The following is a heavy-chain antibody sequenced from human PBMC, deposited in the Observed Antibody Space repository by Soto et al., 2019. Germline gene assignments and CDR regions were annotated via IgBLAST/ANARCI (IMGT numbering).Heavy chain of an antibody. J-gene: IGHJ6*02. CDR2: INPNSGGT. Sequence: ASVKVSCKASGYTFTGYYMHWVRQAPGQGLEWMGWINPNSGGTNYAQKFQGWVTMTRDTSLSTAYMELSRLRSDDTAVYYCARGEAAAGTHVYYYYYGMDVWGQGTTVTVS. V-gene: IGHV1-2*04. D-gene: IGHD6-13*01. CDR1: GYTFTGYY. CDR3: ARGEAAAGTHVYYYYYGMDV.